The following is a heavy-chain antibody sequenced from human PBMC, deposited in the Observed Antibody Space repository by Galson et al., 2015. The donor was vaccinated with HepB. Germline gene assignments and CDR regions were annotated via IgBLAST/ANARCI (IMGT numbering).Heavy chain of an antibody. J-gene: IGHJ5*02. CDR1: EFTFSSYS. CDR3: ARDSEYSSSST. D-gene: IGHD6-6*01. V-gene: IGHV3-48*01. Sequence: SLRLSCAASEFTFSSYSMNWVRQAPGKGLEWVSYISSSGSTIHYADSVKGRFTISRDNAKNSLYLQMNSLRAEDTAVYYCARDSEYSSSSTWGQGTLVTVSS. CDR2: ISSSGSTI.